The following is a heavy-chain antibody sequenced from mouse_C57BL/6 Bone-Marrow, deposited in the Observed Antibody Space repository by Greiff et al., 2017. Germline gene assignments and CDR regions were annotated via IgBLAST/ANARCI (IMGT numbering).Heavy chain of an antibody. J-gene: IGHJ1*03. Sequence: VQLQQPGAELVKPGASVKLSCKASGYTFTSYWMHWVKQRPGQGLEWIGMIHPNRGSTNYNEKFKSKATLTVDKSSSTAYMQLSSLTSEDSAVYYFARSSSTVVATDWYFDVWGTGTTVTVSS. CDR1: GYTFTSYW. V-gene: IGHV1-64*01. CDR2: IHPNRGST. D-gene: IGHD1-1*01. CDR3: ARSSSTVVATDWYFDV.